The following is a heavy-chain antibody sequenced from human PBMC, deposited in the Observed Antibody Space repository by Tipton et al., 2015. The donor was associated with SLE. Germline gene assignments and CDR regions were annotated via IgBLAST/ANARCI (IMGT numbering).Heavy chain of an antibody. Sequence: SLRLSCVASGFTFSSYAMSWVRQAPGKGLEWVSGISGSGGSTYYADSVKGRFTISRDNSRNTLYLQMNSLRAEDTAVYYCARKGFTMLRGGYGMDVWGQGTTVTVSS. CDR2: ISGSGGST. J-gene: IGHJ6*02. CDR3: ARKGFTMLRGGYGMDV. V-gene: IGHV3-23*01. D-gene: IGHD3-10*01. CDR1: GFTFSSYA.